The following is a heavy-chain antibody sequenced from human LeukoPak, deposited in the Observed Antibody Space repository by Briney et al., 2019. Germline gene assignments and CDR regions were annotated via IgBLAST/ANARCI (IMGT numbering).Heavy chain of an antibody. CDR2: IYHSGST. D-gene: IGHD6-6*01. J-gene: IGHJ6*03. V-gene: IGHV4-38-2*02. CDR1: GYSISSGYY. Sequence: SETLSLTCTVSGYSISSGYYWGWIRQPPGKGLEWIGSIYHSGSTYYNPSLKSRVTISVDTSKNQFSLKLSSVTAADTAVYYCATEMTCSSSSVVPAYYYYYMDVWGKGTTVTVSS. CDR3: ATEMTCSSSSVVPAYYYYYMDV.